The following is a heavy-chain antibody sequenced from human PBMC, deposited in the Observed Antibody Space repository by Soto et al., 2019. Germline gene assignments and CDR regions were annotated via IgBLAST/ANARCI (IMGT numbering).Heavy chain of an antibody. CDR1: GHSFTNYW. V-gene: IGHV5-10-1*01. Sequence: GESLKISCKGSGHSFTNYWISWVRQMPGKGLEWMGRIDPSDSYIKYSPSFQGHVTISADNSISTAYLQWSSLKASDTAMYYCARHDCSSTRCYNFGMDVWGQGTTVTVSS. D-gene: IGHD2-2*02. CDR3: ARHDCSSTRCYNFGMDV. J-gene: IGHJ6*02. CDR2: IDPSDSYI.